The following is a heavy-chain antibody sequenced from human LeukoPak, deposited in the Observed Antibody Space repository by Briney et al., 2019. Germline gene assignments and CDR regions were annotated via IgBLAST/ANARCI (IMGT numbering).Heavy chain of an antibody. V-gene: IGHV1-69*13. Sequence: GASVKVSCKASGGTFSSYAISWVRQAPGQGLEWMGGIIPIFGTANYAQKFQGRVTITADESTSTAYMELSSLRSEDTAVYYCTREGRIAAPQGSSDYWGQGTLVTVSS. CDR1: GGTFSSYA. CDR3: TREGRIAAPQGSSDY. D-gene: IGHD6-6*01. J-gene: IGHJ4*02. CDR2: IIPIFGTA.